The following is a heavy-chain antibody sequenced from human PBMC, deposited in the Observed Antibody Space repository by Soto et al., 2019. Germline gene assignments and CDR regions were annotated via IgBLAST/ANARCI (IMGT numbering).Heavy chain of an antibody. J-gene: IGHJ6*02. V-gene: IGHV3-72*01. Sequence: EVQLVESGGGLVQPGGSLRLSCAASGFTFSDHYMDWVRQAPGKGLEWVGRTRNKANSYTTEYAASVKGRFTISRDDSKNSLYLQMNSLKTEDTAVYYCARDALHYGDYYDYYGMDVWGQGTTVTVSS. CDR1: GFTFSDHY. D-gene: IGHD4-17*01. CDR3: ARDALHYGDYYDYYGMDV. CDR2: TRNKANSYTT.